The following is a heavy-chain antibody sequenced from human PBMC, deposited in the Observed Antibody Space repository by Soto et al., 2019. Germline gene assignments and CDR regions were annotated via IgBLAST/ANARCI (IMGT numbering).Heavy chain of an antibody. J-gene: IGHJ4*02. CDR3: ARDAGWGLGY. V-gene: IGHV4-4*02. CDR2: IYYSGGT. Sequence: QVQLQESGPGLVRPSGTLSLTCAVSGDSINSNYCWTWVRQPPGKGLEWIAEIYYSGGTSYNPSLKSRVKTSLDQSTNQLSLNLTSVTAADAAMYYGARDAGWGLGYWGQGTLVTVSS. CDR1: GDSINSNYC. D-gene: IGHD6-19*01.